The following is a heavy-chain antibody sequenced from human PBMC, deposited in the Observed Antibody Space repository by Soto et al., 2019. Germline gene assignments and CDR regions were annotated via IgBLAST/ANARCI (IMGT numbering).Heavy chain of an antibody. CDR2: IYYSGIT. CDR3: ARAPTYYYDSSGSIITWFET. D-gene: IGHD3-22*01. J-gene: IGHJ5*02. CDR1: GGSISTSSSD. Sequence: PETLSPTSTFSGGSISTSSSDWRWIRQTPGKGLERIGSIYYSGITYYNPSLKSRVTISVDTSKNQFSLKLSSVTAADTAVYSCARAPTYYYDSSGSIITWFETWGQGTPVTVAS. V-gene: IGHV4-39*01.